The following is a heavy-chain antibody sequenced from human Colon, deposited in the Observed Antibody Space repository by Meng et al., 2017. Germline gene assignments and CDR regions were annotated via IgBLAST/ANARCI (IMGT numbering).Heavy chain of an antibody. Sequence: QLTESGPRLVSPSGTLALPCAVSGCSIRNDQWWSWVRQAPGKGLEWIGEIYHSGRTNYNPSVKRRVSMSVDKSQNHFSLRLSSVTAADTAVYYCARSPYSGSALPFFDYWGQGSLVTVSS. CDR2: IYHSGRT. V-gene: IGHV4-4*02. CDR3: ARSPYSGSALPFFDY. D-gene: IGHD1-26*01. J-gene: IGHJ4*02. CDR1: GCSIRNDQW.